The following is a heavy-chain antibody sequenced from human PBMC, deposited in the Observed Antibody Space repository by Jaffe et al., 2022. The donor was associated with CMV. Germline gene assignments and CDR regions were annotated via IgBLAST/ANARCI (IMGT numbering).Heavy chain of an antibody. CDR2: IIPIVDIA. CDR1: GGTFSNYA. CDR3: AEGSYGPNDTFDI. J-gene: IGHJ3*02. Sequence: QVQLVQSGAEVKKPGSSVKVSCKASGGTFSNYAITWVRQAPGQGLEWMGRIIPIVDIANYAQKFQGRVTITADKSTSTAYMELSSLRSEDTAVYYCAEGSYGPNDTFDIWGQGTMVTVSS. V-gene: IGHV1-69*09. D-gene: IGHD3-16*01.